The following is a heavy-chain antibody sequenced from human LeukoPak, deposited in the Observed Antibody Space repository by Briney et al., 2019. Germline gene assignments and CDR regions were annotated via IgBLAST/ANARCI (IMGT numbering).Heavy chain of an antibody. J-gene: IGHJ5*02. CDR3: ARLLIVVVPAARGSWFDP. CDR1: GGSISTYY. Sequence: SETLSLTCTVSGGSISTYYWSWIRQPPGKGLEWIGYIYHTGSTNYNPSLKSRVTISVDTSKNQFSLKLSSVTAADTAVYYCARLLIVVVPAARGSWFDPWGQGTLVTVSS. CDR2: IYHTGST. V-gene: IGHV4-59*08. D-gene: IGHD2-2*01.